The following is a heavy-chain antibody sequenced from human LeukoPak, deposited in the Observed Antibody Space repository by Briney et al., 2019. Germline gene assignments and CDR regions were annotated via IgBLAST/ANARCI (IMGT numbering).Heavy chain of an antibody. CDR3: ASGPVAYYFDY. V-gene: IGHV3-33*01. Sequence: GGSLRLSCAASGFTFSSYGMHWVRQAPGKGLEWVAVIWYDGSNKYYADSVKGRFTISRDNSKNTLCLQMNSLRAEDTAVYYCASGPVAYYFDYWGQGTLVTVSS. J-gene: IGHJ4*02. CDR1: GFTFSSYG. D-gene: IGHD3/OR15-3a*01. CDR2: IWYDGSNK.